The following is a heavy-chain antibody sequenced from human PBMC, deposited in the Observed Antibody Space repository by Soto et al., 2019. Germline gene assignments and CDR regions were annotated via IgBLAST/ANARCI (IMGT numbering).Heavy chain of an antibody. Sequence: PGKGLEWVSGISASGDYTDCAGSVRGRLPISKDNSKNTLYLLRNGLRAEDTAIYYCAKDRGPQAGIWNGPARYGMEVWGPGTAVTVSS. V-gene: IGHV3-23*01. J-gene: IGHJ6*02. D-gene: IGHD1-1*01. CDR3: AKDRGPQAGIWNGPARYGMEV. CDR2: ISASGDYT.